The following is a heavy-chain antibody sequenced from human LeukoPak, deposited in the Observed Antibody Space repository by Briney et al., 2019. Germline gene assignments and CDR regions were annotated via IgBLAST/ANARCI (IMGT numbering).Heavy chain of an antibody. V-gene: IGHV4-31*03. D-gene: IGHD1-7*01. Sequence: PSETLSLTCTVSGGSISSGGYYWSWIRQHPGKGLEWIGYIYYSGSTYYNSSLKSRVTISVDTSKNQFSLKLSSVTAADTAVYYCARDRITGTTYYYYGMDVWGQGTTVTVSS. CDR3: ARDRITGTTYYYYGMDV. CDR2: IYYSGST. CDR1: GGSISSGGYY. J-gene: IGHJ6*02.